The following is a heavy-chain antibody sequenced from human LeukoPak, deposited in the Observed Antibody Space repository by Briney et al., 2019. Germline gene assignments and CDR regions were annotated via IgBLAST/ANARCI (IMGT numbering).Heavy chain of an antibody. Sequence: KPSETLSLTCTVSGGSISNKYWSWIRQPPGKGLEWIGCIYYSGSTNYNPSLKSRVTISVDTSKDQFSLKLSSVTAADTAVYYCARQQFLEHYVFDIWGQGTKVTVSS. CDR2: IYYSGST. CDR3: ARQQFLEHYVFDI. V-gene: IGHV4-59*08. J-gene: IGHJ3*02. CDR1: GGSISNKY. D-gene: IGHD2/OR15-2a*01.